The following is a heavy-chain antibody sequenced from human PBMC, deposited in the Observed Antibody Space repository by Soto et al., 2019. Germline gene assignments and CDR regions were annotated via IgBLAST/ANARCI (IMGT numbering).Heavy chain of an antibody. J-gene: IGHJ4*02. CDR1: VXSFSGYS. Sequence: XTLSLRCAVYVXSFSGYSCSWIRQPPGKGLEWIGEINHSGSTNYNPSLKSRVTISVDTSKKQFSLKLSSVTAADTAVYYCARGPGYSSGWFDYWGQATLGTVSS. CDR2: INHSGST. V-gene: IGHV4-34*01. CDR3: ARGPGYSSGWFDY. D-gene: IGHD6-19*01.